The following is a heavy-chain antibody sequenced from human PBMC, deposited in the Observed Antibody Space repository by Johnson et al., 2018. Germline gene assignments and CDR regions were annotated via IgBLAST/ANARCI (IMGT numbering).Heavy chain of an antibody. CDR2: ITSSSNNI. V-gene: IGHV3-21*01. J-gene: IGHJ6*02. CDR3: ESPYYGSGSYYNPDYYYGMDV. Sequence: EVQLVESGGGLVKPGGSLRLSCAASGFTFGRYSMNWVRQAPGKGLEWVSLITSSSNNIYYADSVRGRLTLTRDNAKNSLYRQMNSLRAEDTAVDYCESPYYGSGSYYNPDYYYGMDVWGQGTTVTVSS. CDR1: GFTFGRYS. D-gene: IGHD3-10*01.